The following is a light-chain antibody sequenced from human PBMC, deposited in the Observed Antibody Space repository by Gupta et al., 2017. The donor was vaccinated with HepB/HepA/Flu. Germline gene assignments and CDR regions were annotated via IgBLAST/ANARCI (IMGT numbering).Light chain of an antibody. J-gene: IGKJ3*01. Sequence: LGDRVTILCRASQTISIWLDWYQQKPGEAPKLLIYRASSLQTGVPSRFSGSVSGTEFTLTISSLQPDDFATYYCQQYNSYLSFGPGTKVDIK. CDR2: RAS. CDR3: QQYNSYLS. CDR1: QTISIW. V-gene: IGKV1-5*03.